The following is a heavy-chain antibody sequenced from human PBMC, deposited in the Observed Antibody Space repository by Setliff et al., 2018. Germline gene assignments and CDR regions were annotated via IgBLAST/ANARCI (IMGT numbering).Heavy chain of an antibody. V-gene: IGHV1-18*01. CDR2: ISTRNDDT. J-gene: IGHJ5*02. D-gene: IGHD2-15*01. CDR3: ARSPAVLGIVYLDP. Sequence: ASVKVSCKASGYIFTRYRITWVRQSPGQGLEWMGWISTRNDDTGYAQKFKGRVTLTTDTSTNTAYMELRSLRSDDTAVYYCARSPAVLGIVYLDPWGQGTLVTVSS. CDR1: GYIFTRYR.